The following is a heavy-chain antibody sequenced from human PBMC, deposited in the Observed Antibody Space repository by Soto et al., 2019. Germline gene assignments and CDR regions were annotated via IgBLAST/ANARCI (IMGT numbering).Heavy chain of an antibody. D-gene: IGHD2-2*01. V-gene: IGHV4-34*01. J-gene: IGHJ4*02. CDR2: INHSGGT. CDR3: ARGSVDPADSTCFYDF. Sequence: GKGLEWIGEINHSGGTSYNPSLKSRVTISVDTSKSQFSLKLTSVTAADRAVYYCARGSVDPADSTCFYDFWGQATPVTV.